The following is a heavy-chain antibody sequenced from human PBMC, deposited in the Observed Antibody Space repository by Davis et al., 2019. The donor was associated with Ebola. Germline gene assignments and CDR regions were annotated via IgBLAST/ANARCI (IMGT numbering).Heavy chain of an antibody. CDR3: AKYDFWSGSVLDY. D-gene: IGHD3-3*01. Sequence: GESLKISCAASGFTFSSYSMNWVRQAPGKGLEWVSSISSSSSYIYYADSVKGRFTISRDNSKNTLYLQMNSLRAEDTAVYYCAKYDFWSGSVLDYWGQGTLVTVSS. CDR2: ISSSSSYI. J-gene: IGHJ4*02. V-gene: IGHV3-21*01. CDR1: GFTFSSYS.